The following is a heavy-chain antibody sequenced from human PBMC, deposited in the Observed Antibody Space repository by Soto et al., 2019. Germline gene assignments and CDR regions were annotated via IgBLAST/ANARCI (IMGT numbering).Heavy chain of an antibody. J-gene: IGHJ5*02. CDR2: IYYSGST. CDR1: GGSISSYY. CDR3: AREVAWGIAARQNWFDP. D-gene: IGHD6-6*01. V-gene: IGHV4-59*01. Sequence: PSETLSLTCTVPGGSISSYYWSWIRQPPGKGLEWIGYIYYSGSTNYNPSLKSRVTISVDTSKNQFSLKLSSVTAADTAVYYCAREVAWGIAARQNWFDPWGQGTLVTVSS.